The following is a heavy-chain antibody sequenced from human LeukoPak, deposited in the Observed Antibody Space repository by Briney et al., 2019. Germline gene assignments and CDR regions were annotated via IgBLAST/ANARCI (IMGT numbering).Heavy chain of an antibody. J-gene: IGHJ5*02. CDR3: AKEQSAYCGSGSYLYNWFDP. V-gene: IGHV3-33*06. CDR1: GFTFSSYG. CDR2: IWYDGSNK. D-gene: IGHD3-10*01. Sequence: GGSLRLSCAASGFTFSSYGMRWVRQAPGKGLEWVAVIWYDGSNKYYADSVKGRFTIPRDNSKNTLYLQMNSLRAEDTAVYYCAKEQSAYCGSGSYLYNWFDPWGQGTLVTVSS.